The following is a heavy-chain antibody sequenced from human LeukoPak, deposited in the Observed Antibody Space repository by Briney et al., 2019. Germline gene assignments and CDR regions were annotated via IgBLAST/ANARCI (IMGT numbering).Heavy chain of an antibody. V-gene: IGHV3-21*01. CDR1: GFMFSGYS. CDR3: ARDRWELRGEFVY. D-gene: IGHD1-26*01. Sequence: GGTLRLSCAASGFMFSGYSMNWVRQAPGKGLEWVSSIGSSSSSIYYADSVKGRFTISRDNAKNSLYLQMNSLRAEDTAVYYCARDRWELRGEFVYWGQGTLVTVSS. J-gene: IGHJ4*02. CDR2: IGSSSSSI.